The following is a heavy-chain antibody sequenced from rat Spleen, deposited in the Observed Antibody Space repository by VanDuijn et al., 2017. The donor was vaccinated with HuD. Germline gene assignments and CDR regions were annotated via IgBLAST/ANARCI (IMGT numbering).Heavy chain of an antibody. CDR3: AKRGWYFFDY. V-gene: IGHV5S13*01. D-gene: IGHD1-11*01. CDR2: ITSGGSNT. J-gene: IGHJ2*01. CDR1: GFTFNSFV. Sequence: EVQLVESGGGLVKPGRSLKLSCAASGFTFNSFVMAWVRQALKKGLEWVASITSGGSNTYYPDSVKGRFTISRDNANDTLYLQMDSLRSEDTATYYCAKRGWYFFDYWGQGVMVTVSS.